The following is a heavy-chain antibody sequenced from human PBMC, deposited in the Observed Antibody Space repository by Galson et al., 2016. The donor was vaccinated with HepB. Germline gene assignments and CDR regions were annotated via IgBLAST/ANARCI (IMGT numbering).Heavy chain of an antibody. V-gene: IGHV4-31*03. CDR2: ILYSGDT. Sequence: TLSLTCSVSGGSISSGGYSWSWTLQNSGKDLEWIGFILYSGDTYYNPSLKSRVSISVNTSKNEFSLHLTSVTAADSAVYYCARVPRRGGYCSGSRCTGWSGMDVWGKGSTVSVSS. J-gene: IGHJ6*04. CDR1: GGSISSGGYS. CDR3: ARVPRRGGYCSGSRCTGWSGMDV. D-gene: IGHD2-2*01.